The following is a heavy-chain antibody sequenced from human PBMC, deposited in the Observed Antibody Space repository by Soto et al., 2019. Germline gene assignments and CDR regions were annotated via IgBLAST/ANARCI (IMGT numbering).Heavy chain of an antibody. J-gene: IGHJ6*03. Sequence: EVQLVESGGGLVQPGRSLRLSCAAYGFTFDDYAMHWVRQAPGKGLEWVSGISWNSGSIGYADSVKGRFTISRDNAKNSLYLQMNSLRAEDTALYYCAKDMENEYYYYYYMDVWGKGTTVTVSS. CDR1: GFTFDDYA. D-gene: IGHD1-1*01. CDR3: AKDMENEYYYYYYMDV. V-gene: IGHV3-9*01. CDR2: ISWNSGSI.